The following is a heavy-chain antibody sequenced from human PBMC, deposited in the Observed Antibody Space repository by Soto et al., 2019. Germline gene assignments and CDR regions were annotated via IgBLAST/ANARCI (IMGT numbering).Heavy chain of an antibody. V-gene: IGHV1-69*08. Sequence: QVQFVQSGAEVKKPGSSVKVSCKASGGTFSPYTINWVQHAPGQGLEWMGRLIPFHGVTNYAQKFQARVTITADKSTITAYMELSGLRFEDTAMYYCTRDWEITVATWSFVGFWGRGPMVTVSS. CDR1: GGTFSPYT. CDR2: LIPFHGVT. J-gene: IGHJ4*02. CDR3: TRDWEITVATWSFVGF. D-gene: IGHD2-2*01.